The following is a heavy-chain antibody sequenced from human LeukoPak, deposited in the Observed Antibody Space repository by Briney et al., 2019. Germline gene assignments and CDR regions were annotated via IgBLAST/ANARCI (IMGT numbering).Heavy chain of an antibody. CDR2: LYYSGST. V-gene: IGHV4-59*01. J-gene: IGHJ2*01. CDR1: GGSIRSYY. CDR3: ARWPDTAMALRYFDL. D-gene: IGHD5-18*01. Sequence: PSQTLSLICTVSGGSIRSYYWSWIRQPPGKGLEWIGYLYYSGSTNYNPSLKSRVTISVDTSKNQFSLKLSSVTAADTAVYYCARWPDTAMALRYFDLWGRGTLVTVSS.